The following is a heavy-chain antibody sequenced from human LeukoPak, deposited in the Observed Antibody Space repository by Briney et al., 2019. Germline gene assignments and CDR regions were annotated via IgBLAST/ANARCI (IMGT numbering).Heavy chain of an antibody. CDR3: ARLITFGGVIVNYYFDY. CDR1: GYSISSGYY. J-gene: IGHJ4*02. CDR2: IYYSGST. V-gene: IGHV4-38-2*01. Sequence: SETLSLTCAVSGYSISSGYYWGWIRQPPGKGLEWIGSIYYSGSTYYNPSLKSRVTISVDTSKNQFSLKLSSVTAADTAVCYCARLITFGGVIVNYYFDYWGQGTLVTVSS. D-gene: IGHD3-16*02.